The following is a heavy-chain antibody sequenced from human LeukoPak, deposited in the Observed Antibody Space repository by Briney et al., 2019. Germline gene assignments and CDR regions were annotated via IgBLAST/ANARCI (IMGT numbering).Heavy chain of an antibody. CDR3: AHRLGTVTTGYYFDY. CDR2: IYRDEDK. V-gene: IGHV2-5*02. CDR1: GFSLNTSGVG. Sequence: KESGPTLVEPTQTLTLTCTFSGFSLNTSGVGVGWIRQPPGKALEWLAIIYRDEDKRYSPSLKSRLTITKDTSKNQVVLTMTNMDPVDTATYYCAHRLGTVTTGYYFDYWGQGTLVTVSS. J-gene: IGHJ4*02. D-gene: IGHD4-17*01.